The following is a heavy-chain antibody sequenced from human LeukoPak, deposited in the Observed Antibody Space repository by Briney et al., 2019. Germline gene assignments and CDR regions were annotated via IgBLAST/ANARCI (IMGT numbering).Heavy chain of an antibody. V-gene: IGHV3-33*05. D-gene: IGHD2-2*01. CDR1: GSTFSSYG. J-gene: IGHJ4*02. CDR3: AKDREIFDIVVVPAYDY. Sequence: AGGSLRLSCAASGSTFSSYGMHWVRQAPGKGLEWVAVISYDGSNKYYADSVKGRFTISRDNSKNTLYLQMNSLRAEDTAVYYCAKDREIFDIVVVPAYDYWGQGTLVTVSS. CDR2: ISYDGSNK.